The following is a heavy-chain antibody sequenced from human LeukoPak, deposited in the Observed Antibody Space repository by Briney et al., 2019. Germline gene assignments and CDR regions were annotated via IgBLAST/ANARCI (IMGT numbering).Heavy chain of an antibody. J-gene: IGHJ4*02. CDR2: INPNSGGT. CDR3: ARDPKIYSGYDH. CDR1: GYTFTGYY. D-gene: IGHD5-12*01. Sequence: ASVKVSRKASGYTFTGYYMHWVRQAPGQGLEWMGWINPNSGGTNYAQKFQGRVTMTRDTSISTAYMELSRLRSDDTAVYYCARDPKIYSGYDHWGQGTLVTVSS. V-gene: IGHV1-2*02.